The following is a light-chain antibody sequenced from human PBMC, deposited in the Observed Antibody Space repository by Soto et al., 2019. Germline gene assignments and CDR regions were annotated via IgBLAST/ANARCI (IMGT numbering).Light chain of an antibody. CDR2: DAS. CDR3: QHYNSYWT. Sequence: DIQMTQSPSTLSASVGDRVTITCRASQSISSWLAWYQQKPGKAPKLLIYDASSLESGVPSRFSGSGSGTDFTLTISSLQPEDFATYYCQHYNSYWTFGQGTKVDIK. V-gene: IGKV1-5*01. CDR1: QSISSW. J-gene: IGKJ1*01.